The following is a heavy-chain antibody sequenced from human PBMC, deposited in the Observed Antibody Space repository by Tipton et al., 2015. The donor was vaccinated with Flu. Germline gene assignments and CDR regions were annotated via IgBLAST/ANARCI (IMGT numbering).Heavy chain of an antibody. V-gene: IGHV4-59*01. CDR1: GGSITSDY. CDR3: ARLGSGTYNWFDP. CDR2: IYHRGNT. J-gene: IGHJ5*02. D-gene: IGHD1-26*01. Sequence: TLSLTCTVSGGSITSDYWSWIRQPPRKGLEWIGYIYHRGNTNYNPSLKSRVTISVDTSKNQFSLRLSSVNAADTAVYFCARLGSGTYNWFDPWGQGILVTVSS.